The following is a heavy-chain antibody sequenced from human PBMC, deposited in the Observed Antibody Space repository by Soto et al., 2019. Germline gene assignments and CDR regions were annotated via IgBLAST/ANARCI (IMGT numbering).Heavy chain of an antibody. CDR3: ARVIAVAGRWDWFDP. J-gene: IGHJ5*02. CDR1: GYTFTSYG. V-gene: IGHV1-18*01. CDR2: ISAYNGNT. Sequence: ASVKVSCKASGYTFTSYGISWVRQAPGQGLEWMGWISAYNGNTNYAQKLQGRVTMTTDTSTSTAYMELRSLRSDDTAVYYCARVIAVAGRWDWFDPWGQGTLVTVSS. D-gene: IGHD6-19*01.